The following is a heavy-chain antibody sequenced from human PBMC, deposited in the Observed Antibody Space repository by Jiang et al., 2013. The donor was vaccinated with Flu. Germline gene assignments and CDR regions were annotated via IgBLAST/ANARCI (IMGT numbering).Heavy chain of an antibody. D-gene: IGHD2-8*01. V-gene: IGHV3-7*03. Sequence: VQLVESGGGLVQPGGSLRLSCAASGFTFSSYWMSWVRQAPGKGLEWVANIKQDGSEKYYVDSVKGRFTISRDNAKNSLYLQMNSLRAEDTAVYYCARFKGYCTNGVCRYYYYGMDVVGPRDHGHRLL. CDR2: IKQDGSEK. J-gene: IGHJ6*02. CDR3: ARFKGYCTNGVCRYYYYGMDV. CDR1: GFTFSSYW.